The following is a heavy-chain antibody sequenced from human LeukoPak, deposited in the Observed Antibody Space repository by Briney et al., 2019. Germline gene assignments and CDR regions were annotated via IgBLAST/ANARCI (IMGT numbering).Heavy chain of an antibody. CDR1: GFTFSSYG. CDR3: TRDLMDYDVSTGLHHYYMDV. D-gene: IGHD3-9*01. V-gene: IGHV3-33*01. Sequence: GGSLRLSCAASGFTFSSYGMHWVRQAPGKGLEWVAVIWYDGSEKYYADSVKGRFTISRDNAKNSLYLQMNTLRVEDTAVYYCTRDLMDYDVSTGLHHYYMDVWGQGTTVTVSS. CDR2: IWYDGSEK. J-gene: IGHJ6*02.